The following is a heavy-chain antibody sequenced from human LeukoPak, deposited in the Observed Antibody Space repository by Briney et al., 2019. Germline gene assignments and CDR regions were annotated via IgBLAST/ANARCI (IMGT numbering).Heavy chain of an antibody. Sequence: ASVKVSCKSSGYTFTDYLIHWVRQAPGQGLQWMGWINPNSGGTKNAHDLQGRVTMTRDTSISTAYMELKRLRSDDTAVYYCARDANIAVTGTRIGADYYYGMDVWGQGTTVTASS. D-gene: IGHD6-19*01. CDR1: GYTFTDYL. CDR3: ARDANIAVTGTRIGADYYYGMDV. J-gene: IGHJ6*02. CDR2: INPNSGGT. V-gene: IGHV1-2*02.